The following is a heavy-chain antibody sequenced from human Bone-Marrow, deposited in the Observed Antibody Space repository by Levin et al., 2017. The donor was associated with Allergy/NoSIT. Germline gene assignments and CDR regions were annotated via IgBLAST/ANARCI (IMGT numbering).Heavy chain of an antibody. CDR1: GGSISSGGYY. CDR2: IYYSGST. V-gene: IGHV4-31*03. Sequence: SETLSLTCTVSGGSISSGGYYWSWIRQHPGKGLEWIGYIYYSGSTYYNPSLKSRVTISVDTSKNQFSLKLSSVTAADTAVYYCASQVVTHDERYYYYGMDVWGQGTTVTVSS. D-gene: IGHD4-23*01. CDR3: ASQVVTHDERYYYYGMDV. J-gene: IGHJ6*02.